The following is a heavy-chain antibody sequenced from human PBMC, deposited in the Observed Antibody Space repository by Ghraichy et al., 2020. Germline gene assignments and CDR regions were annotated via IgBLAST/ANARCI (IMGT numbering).Heavy chain of an antibody. J-gene: IGHJ5*02. CDR2: ISAYNGNT. Sequence: ASVKVSCKASGYTFTSYGISWVRQAPGQGLEWMGWISAYNGNTNYAQKLQGRVTMTTDTSTSTAYMGLRSLRSDDTAVYYCARVYVSLSGWYTTGQGWFDPWGQGTLVTVSS. CDR3: ARVYVSLSGWYTTGQGWFDP. V-gene: IGHV1-18*01. CDR1: GYTFTSYG. D-gene: IGHD6-19*01.